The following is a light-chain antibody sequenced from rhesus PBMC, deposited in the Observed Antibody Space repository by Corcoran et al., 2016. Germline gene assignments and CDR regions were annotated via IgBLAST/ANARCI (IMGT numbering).Light chain of an antibody. J-gene: IGLJ1*01. CDR1: SSDIGGYTR. V-gene: IGLV2-13*03. CDR3: CSYATTGTII. Sequence: QAASTQSPSVSGSPGQSVTLSCTGSSSDIGGYTRVSWYQQDPGKVPKLVIYEVRKRPSGVSDRFSGSKSGNTASLTISGLKAEDESTYYCCSYATTGTIIFGGGTRLTVL. CDR2: EVR.